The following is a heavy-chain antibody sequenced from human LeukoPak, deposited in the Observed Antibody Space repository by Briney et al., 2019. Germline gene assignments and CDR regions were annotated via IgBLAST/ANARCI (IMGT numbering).Heavy chain of an antibody. V-gene: IGHV3-9*03. Sequence: GGSLRLSCAASGFTFDDYAMHWVRQAPGKGLEWVSGISWNSGSIGYADSVKGRFTISRDNAKNSLYLQMNSLRAEDMALYYCAKDESRWLHDAFDIWGQGTVVTVSS. D-gene: IGHD5-24*01. CDR2: ISWNSGSI. J-gene: IGHJ3*02. CDR1: GFTFDDYA. CDR3: AKDESRWLHDAFDI.